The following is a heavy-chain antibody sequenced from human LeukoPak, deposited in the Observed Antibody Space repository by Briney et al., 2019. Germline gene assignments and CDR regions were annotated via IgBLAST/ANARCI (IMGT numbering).Heavy chain of an antibody. D-gene: IGHD2-2*01. CDR1: GCTFTSYA. Sequence: ASVKASCKASGCTFTSYAMHWVRQAPGQRLEWMGWINAGNGNTKYSQKFQGRVTITRDTSASTAYMELSSLRSEDTAVYYCARDRWGCSSTSCYYNWFDPWGQGTLVTVSS. V-gene: IGHV1-3*01. CDR3: ARDRWGCSSTSCYYNWFDP. J-gene: IGHJ5*02. CDR2: INAGNGNT.